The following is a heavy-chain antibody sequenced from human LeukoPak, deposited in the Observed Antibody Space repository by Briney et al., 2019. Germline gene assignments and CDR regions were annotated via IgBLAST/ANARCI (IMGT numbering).Heavy chain of an antibody. Sequence: PSETLSLTCTVSGGSISSSSYYWGWIRQPPGKGLEWIGSIYYSGSTYYNPSLKSRVTISVDTSKNQFSLKLSSVTAADTAVYYCARGPTYYDILTGYHYYYYYYMDVWGKGTTVTVSS. CDR1: GGSISSSSYY. V-gene: IGHV4-39*07. J-gene: IGHJ6*03. D-gene: IGHD3-9*01. CDR3: ARGPTYYDILTGYHYYYYYYMDV. CDR2: IYYSGST.